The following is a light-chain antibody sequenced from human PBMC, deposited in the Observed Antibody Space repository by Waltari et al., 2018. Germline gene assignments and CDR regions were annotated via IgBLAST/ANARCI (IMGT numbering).Light chain of an antibody. V-gene: IGLV4-69*01. Sequence: QLVLTQSPSASASLGASVKLTCTLSSGHSSNIIAWHQQQPEKGPRYLLKVNSDGSHSKGDGIPDRFSGSSSGPERDLTISSLQSEDEADYYCQTGGHGTWVFGGGTKLTVL. CDR2: VNSDGSH. J-gene: IGLJ3*02. CDR3: QTGGHGTWV. CDR1: SGHSSNI.